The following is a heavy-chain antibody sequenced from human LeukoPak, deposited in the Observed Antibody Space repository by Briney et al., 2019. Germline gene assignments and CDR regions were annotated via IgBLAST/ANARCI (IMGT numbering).Heavy chain of an antibody. CDR1: GGSFSGYY. CDR3: ARVSPNQNRKTTVTKIGYFDY. J-gene: IGHJ4*02. V-gene: IGHV4-34*01. D-gene: IGHD4-17*01. CDR2: INHSGST. Sequence: SETLSLTCAVYGGSFSGYYWSWIRQPPGKGLEWIGEINHSGSTNYNPSLKSRVTISVDTSKNQFSLKLSSVTAADTAVYYCARVSPNQNRKTTVTKIGYFDYWGQGTLVTVSS.